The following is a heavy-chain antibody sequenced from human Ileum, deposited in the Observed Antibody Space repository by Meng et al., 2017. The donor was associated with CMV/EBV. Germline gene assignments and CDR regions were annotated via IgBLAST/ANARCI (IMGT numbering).Heavy chain of an antibody. CDR1: GVTIISDNW. CDR3: ATARRGCSTASCYLEN. D-gene: IGHD2-2*01. CDR2: VFHTGNT. Sequence: GVTIISDNWGVWVRQSPEKGLEWIGEVFHTGNTNYNPSLSSRITVSEDKSKNQCSLNLSSVTAADTARYYCATARRGCSTASCYLENWGQGTLVTVS. V-gene: IGHV4-4*02. J-gene: IGHJ4*02.